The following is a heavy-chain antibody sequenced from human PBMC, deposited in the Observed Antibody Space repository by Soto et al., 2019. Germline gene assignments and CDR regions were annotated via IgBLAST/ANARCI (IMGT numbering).Heavy chain of an antibody. CDR1: GYTFTSYG. CDR3: ARDRGPLLWFGELLTGYYYYGMDV. D-gene: IGHD3-10*01. J-gene: IGHJ6*02. V-gene: IGHV1-18*01. CDR2: ISAYNGNT. Sequence: ASEKVSCKASGYTFTSYGISWVRQAPGQGLEWMGWISAYNGNTNYAQKLQGRVTMTTDTSTSTAYMELRRLRSDDTAVSYCARDRGPLLWFGELLTGYYYYGMDVCGPGTTLAVYS.